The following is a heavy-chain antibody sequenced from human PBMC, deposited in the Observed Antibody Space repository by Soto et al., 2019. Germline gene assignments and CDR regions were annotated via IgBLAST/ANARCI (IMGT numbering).Heavy chain of an antibody. CDR1: CGSISSGGYS. CDR2: IYHSGST. J-gene: IGHJ5*02. CDR3: ARGRHPPYYGSGSYYKDNWFDP. V-gene: IGHV4-30-2*01. D-gene: IGHD3-10*01. Sequence: LSLTCAVSCGSISSGGYSWSWIRQPPGKGLEWIGYIYHSGSTYYNPSLKSRVTISVDRSKNQFSLKLSSVTAADTAVYYCARGRHPPYYGSGSYYKDNWFDPWGQGTLVTVSS.